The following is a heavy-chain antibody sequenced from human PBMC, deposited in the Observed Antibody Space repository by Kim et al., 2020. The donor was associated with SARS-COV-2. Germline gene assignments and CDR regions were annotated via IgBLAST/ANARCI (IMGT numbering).Heavy chain of an antibody. CDR3: AAHRGSYYIEIDY. CDR2: IFPGDSDT. CDR1: GYSFATYW. Sequence: GESLKISCKGSGYSFATYWIAWVRQMPGKGLEWMGIIFPGDSDTRYSPSFQGQVTISADKSISTAYLQWSSLKASDTAMYYCAAHRGSYYIEIDYWGQGTPVTVSS. V-gene: IGHV5-51*01. J-gene: IGHJ4*02. D-gene: IGHD1-26*01.